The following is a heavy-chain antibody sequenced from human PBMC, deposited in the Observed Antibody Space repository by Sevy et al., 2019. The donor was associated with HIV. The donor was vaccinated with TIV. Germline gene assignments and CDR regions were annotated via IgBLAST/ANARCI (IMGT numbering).Heavy chain of an antibody. Sequence: SGTLSLTCAVSGYSISSGYYWGWIRQPPGKGLEWIGSIFHSGSTYYNPSLKSRVTISVDTSKNQFSLKLSSVTAADTAVYFCARTPSSYDSSGRYYPWFDPWGQGTLVTVSS. CDR3: ARTPSSYDSSGRYYPWFDP. J-gene: IGHJ5*02. D-gene: IGHD3-22*01. CDR1: GYSISSGYY. CDR2: IFHSGST. V-gene: IGHV4-38-2*01.